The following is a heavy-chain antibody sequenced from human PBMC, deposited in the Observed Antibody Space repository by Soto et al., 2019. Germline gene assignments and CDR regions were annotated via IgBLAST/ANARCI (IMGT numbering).Heavy chain of an antibody. Sequence: QVQLVQSGAEVKKPGSSVKVSCKASGGTFSSYAISWVRQAPGQGLEWMGGIIPIFGTANYAQKFQGRVTITEDESTSKAYLELSSLRSEDTAVYYCARAGGGSYYTSSGYYFSHFDYWGQGTLVTVSS. CDR3: ARAGGGSYYTSSGYYFSHFDY. J-gene: IGHJ4*02. CDR1: GGTFSSYA. CDR2: IIPIFGTA. V-gene: IGHV1-69*01. D-gene: IGHD3-22*01.